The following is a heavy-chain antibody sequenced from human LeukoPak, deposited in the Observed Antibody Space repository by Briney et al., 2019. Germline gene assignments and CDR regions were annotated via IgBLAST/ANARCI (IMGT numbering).Heavy chain of an antibody. CDR3: AKAPDGYSYGVSDY. Sequence: GGSLRLSCAASGFTFDDYTMHWVRQAPGKGLEWVSLISWDGGSTYYADSVKGRFTISRDNSKNSLYLQMNSLRTEDTALYYCAKAPDGYSYGVSDYWGQGTLVTVSS. J-gene: IGHJ4*02. CDR2: ISWDGGST. D-gene: IGHD5-18*01. V-gene: IGHV3-43*01. CDR1: GFTFDDYT.